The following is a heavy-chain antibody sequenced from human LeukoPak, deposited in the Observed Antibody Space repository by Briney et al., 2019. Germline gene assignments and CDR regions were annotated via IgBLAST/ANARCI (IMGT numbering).Heavy chain of an antibody. V-gene: IGHV3-23*01. CDR3: ASHYYGSGSYEDGTDAFDI. CDR1: GFTFSSYA. J-gene: IGHJ3*02. Sequence: PGGSLRPSCAASGFTFSSYAMSWVRQAPGKGLEWVSAISGSGGSTYYADSAKGRFTISRDNSKNTLYLQMNSLRAEDTAVYYCASHYYGSGSYEDGTDAFDIWGQGTMVTVSS. D-gene: IGHD3-10*01. CDR2: ISGSGGST.